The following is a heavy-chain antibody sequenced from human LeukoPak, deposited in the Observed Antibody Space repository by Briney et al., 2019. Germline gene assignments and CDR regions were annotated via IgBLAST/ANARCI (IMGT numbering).Heavy chain of an antibody. D-gene: IGHD3-16*01. Sequence: SETLSLTCTVSGGSISSSSYYWGWIRQPPGKGLEWIGSIYYSGSTYYNPSLKSRVTISVDTSKNQFSLKLSSVTAADTAVYYCARGLRDPYYYYGMDVWGQGTTVTVSS. CDR3: ARGLRDPYYYYGMDV. J-gene: IGHJ6*02. V-gene: IGHV4-39*01. CDR2: IYYSGST. CDR1: GGSISSSSYY.